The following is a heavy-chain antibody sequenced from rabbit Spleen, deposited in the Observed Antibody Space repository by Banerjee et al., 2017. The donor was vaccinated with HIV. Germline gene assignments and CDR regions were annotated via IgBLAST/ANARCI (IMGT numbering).Heavy chain of an antibody. D-gene: IGHD8-1*01. CDR2: IEPIFGTT. V-gene: IGHV1S47*01. CDR3: ARDTGSSFSSYGMDL. J-gene: IGHJ6*01. CDR1: GIDFSSYG. Sequence: QEQLKETGGGLVQPGGSLTLSCKASGIDFSSYGVSRVRQAPGKGLEWIGYIEPIFGTTYYATWVNGRFTISSHNAQNTLYLQLNSLTAADTATYFCARDTGSSFSSYGMDLWGQGPWSPS.